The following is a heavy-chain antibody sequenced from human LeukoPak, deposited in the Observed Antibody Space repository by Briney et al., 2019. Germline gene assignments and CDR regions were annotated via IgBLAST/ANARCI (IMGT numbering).Heavy chain of an antibody. CDR1: GFTFSSYW. J-gene: IGHJ3*02. Sequence: PGGSLRLSCAASGFTFSSYWMHWVRQAPGKGLVWVSRISSDGSSTSYADSVKGRFTISRDNAKNTLYLQMNSLRAEDTAVYYCARDAKFSSSWSRGNGAFDIWGQGTMVTVSS. CDR3: ARDAKFSSSWSRGNGAFDI. D-gene: IGHD6-13*01. V-gene: IGHV3-74*01. CDR2: ISSDGSST.